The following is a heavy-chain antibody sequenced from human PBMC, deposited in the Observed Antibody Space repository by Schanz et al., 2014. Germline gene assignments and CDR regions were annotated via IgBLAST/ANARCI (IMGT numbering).Heavy chain of an antibody. J-gene: IGHJ4*02. Sequence: EVQLVESGGGLVQPGGSLRLSCAASGFTVSNNYMSWVRQAPGKGLECVSIIYSDGSTYHVDSVKGRFIISRDNSKNTVYLQMNSLRAEDTAVYYCARDPGGTKTHGLWGQGTLVTVSS. CDR3: ARDPGGTKTHGL. CDR1: GFTVSNNY. D-gene: IGHD2-15*01. CDR2: IYSDGST. V-gene: IGHV3-66*01.